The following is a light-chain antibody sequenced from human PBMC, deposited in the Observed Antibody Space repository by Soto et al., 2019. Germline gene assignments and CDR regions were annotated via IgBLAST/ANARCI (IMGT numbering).Light chain of an antibody. CDR3: CSYAGSAYV. V-gene: IGLV2-23*01. CDR2: EGS. J-gene: IGLJ1*01. Sequence: QSMLTQPASVSGSPGQSITISCTGTSSDVGSYNLVSWYQQHPGKAPKLMIYEGSKRPSGVSNRFSGSKSGNTASLTISGLQAEDEADYYCCSYAGSAYVFGTGTKVTVL. CDR1: SSDVGSYNL.